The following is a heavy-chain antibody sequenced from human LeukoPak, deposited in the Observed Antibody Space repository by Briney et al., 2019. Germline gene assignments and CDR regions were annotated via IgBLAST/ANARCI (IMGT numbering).Heavy chain of an antibody. CDR2: ISSSSSYI. J-gene: IGHJ4*02. D-gene: IGHD3-3*01. V-gene: IGHV3-21*01. Sequence: GGSLRLSCAASGFTFSSYSMNWVRQAPGKGLEWVSSISSSSSYIYYADSVKGRFTISRDNAKNSLYLQMNSLRAEDTAVYYCARGKGIYDFWSGYYWYWGQGTLVTVSS. CDR1: GFTFSSYS. CDR3: ARGKGIYDFWSGYYWY.